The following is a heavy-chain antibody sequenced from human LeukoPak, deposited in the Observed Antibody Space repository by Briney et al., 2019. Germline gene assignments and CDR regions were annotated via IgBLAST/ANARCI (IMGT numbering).Heavy chain of an antibody. D-gene: IGHD2-15*01. CDR2: ISDGSSYI. V-gene: IGHV3-21*06. Sequence: GSLRLSCAASGFTFSSYAMNWVRQAPGGGLEWVSSISDGSSYIFYADSMKGRFTISRDDAKNSLYLQMSSPRAEDTAVYYCARGPNCSGGTCYSNYHYYGMDVWGQGTTVTVSS. J-gene: IGHJ6*02. CDR1: GFTFSSYA. CDR3: ARGPNCSGGTCYSNYHYYGMDV.